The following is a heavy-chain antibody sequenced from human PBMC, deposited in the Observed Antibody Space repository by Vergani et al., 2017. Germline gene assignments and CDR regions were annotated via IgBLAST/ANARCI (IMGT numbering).Heavy chain of an antibody. V-gene: IGHV1-46*01. CDR2: INPSGGST. CDR1: GYTFTSYY. Sequence: QVQLVQSGAEVKKPGASVKVSCKASGYTFTSYYMHWVRQAPGQGLEWMGIINPSGGSTSYAQKFQVRVTMTRDKSTSTVYMELSSLRSEETAVYYCARVPAEDNWFDPWGQGTLVTVSS. CDR3: ARVPAEDNWFDP. J-gene: IGHJ5*02.